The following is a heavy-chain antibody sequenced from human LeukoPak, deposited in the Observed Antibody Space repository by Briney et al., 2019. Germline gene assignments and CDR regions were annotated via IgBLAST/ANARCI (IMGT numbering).Heavy chain of an antibody. CDR2: IDPSDSET. V-gene: IGHV5-51*01. CDR3: ARQTAMGRSGDY. D-gene: IGHD5-18*01. CDR1: GYSFTSYW. J-gene: IGHJ4*02. Sequence: GESLKISCKASGYSFTSYWIGWVRQMPGKGLEWMGIIDPSDSETRYTPSFQSQVIISVDRSLTTAYLQWNSLRASDTAMYYCARQTAMGRSGDYWGQGTLVTVSS.